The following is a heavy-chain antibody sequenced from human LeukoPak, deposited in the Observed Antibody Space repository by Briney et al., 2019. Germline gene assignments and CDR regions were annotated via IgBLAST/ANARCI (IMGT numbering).Heavy chain of an antibody. CDR2: IYYGGST. CDR1: GGSISSYY. Sequence: SETLSLTCTVSGGSISSYYWSWIRQPPGKGLEWIGYIYYGGSTNYNPSLKSRVTISVDTSKNQFSLKLSSVTAADTAVYYCASTFSSSSSPTWFDPWGQGTLVTVSS. CDR3: ASTFSSSSSPTWFDP. J-gene: IGHJ5*02. D-gene: IGHD6-6*01. V-gene: IGHV4-59*01.